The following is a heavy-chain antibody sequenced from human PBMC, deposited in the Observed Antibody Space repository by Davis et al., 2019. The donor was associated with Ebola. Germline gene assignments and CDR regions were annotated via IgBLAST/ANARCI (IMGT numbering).Heavy chain of an antibody. Sequence: PSETLSLTCAVSGGSISSSNWWSWVRQPPGKGLEWIGEIYHSGSTNYNPSLKSRVTISVDKSKNQFSLKLSSVTAADTAVYYCARVVDDFWTEGYYYGMDVWGQGTTVTVSS. V-gene: IGHV4-4*02. CDR1: GGSISSSNW. CDR3: ARVVDDFWTEGYYYGMDV. J-gene: IGHJ6*02. D-gene: IGHD3-3*01. CDR2: IYHSGST.